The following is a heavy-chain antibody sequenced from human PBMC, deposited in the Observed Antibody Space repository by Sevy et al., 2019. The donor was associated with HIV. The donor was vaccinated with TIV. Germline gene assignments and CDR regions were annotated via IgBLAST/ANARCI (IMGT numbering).Heavy chain of an antibody. J-gene: IGHJ4*02. CDR2: IWFDGTQK. Sequence: GGSLRLSCAASGFTFRRYGMHWVRRAPGKGLEWVAGIWFDGTQKYYLESVKGGFSISRDNSKKMVYLQMNSLRAEDTAVYYCAKDFFEGDVISNFDSWGQGTLVTVSS. CDR1: GFTFRRYG. CDR3: AKDFFEGDVISNFDS. V-gene: IGHV3-33*06. D-gene: IGHD3-3*01.